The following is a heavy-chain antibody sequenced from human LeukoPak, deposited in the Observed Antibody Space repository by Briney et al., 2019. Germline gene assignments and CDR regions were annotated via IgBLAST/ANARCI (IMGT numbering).Heavy chain of an antibody. CDR1: GYTFTGYY. Sequence: ASVTVSCTASGYTFTGYYMHWVRQAPGQGLEWMGWINPNSGGTNYAQKFQGRVTMTRDTSISTAYMELSRLRCDDTAVYYCAREVPIMVRGVDFDYWGQGSLVTVSS. D-gene: IGHD3-10*01. V-gene: IGHV1-2*02. CDR3: AREVPIMVRGVDFDY. CDR2: INPNSGGT. J-gene: IGHJ4*02.